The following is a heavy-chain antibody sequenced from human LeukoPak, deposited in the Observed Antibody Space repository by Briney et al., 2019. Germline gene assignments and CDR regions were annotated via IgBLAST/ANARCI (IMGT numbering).Heavy chain of an antibody. V-gene: IGHV3-53*01. CDR3: ARDLCWGCFDD. J-gene: IGHJ4*02. Sequence: PGGSLRLSCTVSGFTVSSNSMSWVRHAPGKGLEWVSFIYSDNTHYSDSVKGRFTISRDNSKNTLYLQINSLRVDDTAVYYCARDLCWGCFDDWGQGNLVTVSS. D-gene: IGHD3-10*02. CDR1: GFTVSSNS. CDR2: IYSDNT.